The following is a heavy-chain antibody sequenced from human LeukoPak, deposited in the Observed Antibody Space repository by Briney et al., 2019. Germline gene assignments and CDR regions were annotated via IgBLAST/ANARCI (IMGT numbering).Heavy chain of an antibody. CDR1: GFTFSSYA. Sequence: PGRSLRLSCAASGFTFSSYAMHWVRQAPGKGLEWVAVISYDGNLKYYADSVRGRFTISRDNPKNTLYVQMNSLRAEDTAVYYCARELLWFGELEGDYGMDVWGKGTTVIVSS. CDR2: ISYDGNLK. J-gene: IGHJ6*04. V-gene: IGHV3-30*04. D-gene: IGHD3-10*01. CDR3: ARELLWFGELEGDYGMDV.